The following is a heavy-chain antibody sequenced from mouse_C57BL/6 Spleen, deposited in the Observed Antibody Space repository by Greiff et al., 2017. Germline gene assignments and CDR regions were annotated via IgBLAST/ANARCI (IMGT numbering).Heavy chain of an antibody. Sequence: QVQLQQSGAELARPGASVKLSCKASGYTFTSYGISWVKQRTGQGLEWIGEIYPRSGNTYYNEKFKGKATLTADKSSSTAYMELRSLTSEDSEVYFCARRGLNSNSFAYWGQGTLVTVSA. D-gene: IGHD2-5*01. CDR3: ARRGLNSNSFAY. CDR1: GYTFTSYG. CDR2: IYPRSGNT. V-gene: IGHV1-81*01. J-gene: IGHJ3*01.